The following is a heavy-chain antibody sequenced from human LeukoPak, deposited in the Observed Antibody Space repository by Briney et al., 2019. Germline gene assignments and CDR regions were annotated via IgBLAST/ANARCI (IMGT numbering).Heavy chain of an antibody. J-gene: IGHJ4*02. V-gene: IGHV3-21*01. CDR3: ARGGYYGSGSYYSPYFDY. Sequence: GGSLRLSCAASGFTFSSYTMNWVRQAPGKGLEWVSSISSSSSYIYYADSVKGRFTISRDNAKNSLYLQMNSLRAEDTAVYYCARGGYYGSGSYYSPYFDYWGQGTLVTVSS. CDR2: ISSSSSYI. D-gene: IGHD3-10*01. CDR1: GFTFSSYT.